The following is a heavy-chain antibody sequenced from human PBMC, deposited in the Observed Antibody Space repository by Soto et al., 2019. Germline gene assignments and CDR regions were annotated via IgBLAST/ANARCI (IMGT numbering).Heavy chain of an antibody. CDR3: ARRGDFWSGDYSTKDYYYYYGMDV. V-gene: IGHV5-51*01. D-gene: IGHD3-3*01. J-gene: IGHJ6*02. CDR2: TYPGDSDT. CDR1: VYSFTSYW. Sequence: GESLNISCKGTVYSFTSYWIGWVRQMPGKGLKWMGITYPGDSDTRYSPSFQGQVTISADNSISTAYLQWSSLKASDTAMSYCARRGDFWSGDYSTKDYYYYYGMDVWGQGTTVTVSS.